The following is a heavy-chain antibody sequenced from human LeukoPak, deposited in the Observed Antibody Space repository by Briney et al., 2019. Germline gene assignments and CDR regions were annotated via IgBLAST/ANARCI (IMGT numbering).Heavy chain of an antibody. Sequence: ASVKVSCKASGYTFTSYYMHWVRQAPGQGLEWMGIINPSGGSTSYAQKFQARVTMTRDTSTSTVYMELSSLRSEDTAVYYCARDGQYCSGGSCYSVYNWFDPWGQGTLVTVSS. CDR3: ARDGQYCSGGSCYSVYNWFDP. J-gene: IGHJ5*02. D-gene: IGHD2-15*01. CDR2: INPSGGST. V-gene: IGHV1-46*01. CDR1: GYTFTSYY.